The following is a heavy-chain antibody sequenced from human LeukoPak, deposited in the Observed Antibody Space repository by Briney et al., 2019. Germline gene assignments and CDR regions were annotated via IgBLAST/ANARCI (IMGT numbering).Heavy chain of an antibody. CDR2: IYPGDYDT. D-gene: IGHD5-18*01. V-gene: IGHV5-51*01. Sequence: NLGESLKISCKGSGYSFTSYWIGWVRQMPRKDLEWMGIIYPGDYDTRYSPSFKGQVTLSADKSISNAYLQWSSLKASDTAMYYCARSRWIPQYYFDYWGQGTLVTVSS. CDR1: GYSFTSYW. J-gene: IGHJ4*02. CDR3: ARSRWIPQYYFDY.